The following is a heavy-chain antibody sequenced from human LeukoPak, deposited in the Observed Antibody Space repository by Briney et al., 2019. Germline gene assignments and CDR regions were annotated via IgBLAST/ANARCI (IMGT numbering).Heavy chain of an antibody. V-gene: IGHV3-30*04. CDR3: ARGGTETYYDILTFDY. CDR1: GFTFSSYA. Sequence: GGSLRLSCAASGFTFSSYAMHWVRQAPGKGLEWVAVISYDGSNKYYADSVKGRFTISRDNSKNTLCLQMNSLRAEDTAVYYCARGGTETYYDILTFDYWGQGTLVTVSS. D-gene: IGHD3-9*01. J-gene: IGHJ4*02. CDR2: ISYDGSNK.